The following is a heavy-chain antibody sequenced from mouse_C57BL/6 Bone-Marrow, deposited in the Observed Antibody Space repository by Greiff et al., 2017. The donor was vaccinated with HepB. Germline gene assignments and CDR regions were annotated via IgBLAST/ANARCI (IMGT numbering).Heavy chain of an antibody. Sequence: VKLVESGPGLVAPSQSLSITCTVSGFSLTSYGVHWVRQPPGKGLEWLVVIWSDGSTTYNSALKSRLSISKDNSKSQVFLKMNSLQTDDTAMYYCARHGPYGSSPWFAYWGQGTLVTVSA. J-gene: IGHJ3*01. CDR2: IWSDGST. CDR3: ARHGPYGSSPWFAY. D-gene: IGHD1-1*01. V-gene: IGHV2-6-1*01. CDR1: GFSLTSYG.